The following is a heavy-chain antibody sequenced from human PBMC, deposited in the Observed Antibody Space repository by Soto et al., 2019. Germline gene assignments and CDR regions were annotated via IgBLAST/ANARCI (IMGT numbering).Heavy chain of an antibody. V-gene: IGHV1-2*04. CDR2: INPNSGGT. D-gene: IGHD3-3*01. CDR3: ARAPHFWSGYSGGYGMDV. J-gene: IGHJ6*02. CDR1: GYTFTGYY. Sequence: QVQLVQSGAEVKKPGASVKVSCKASGYTFTGYYMHWVRQAPGQGLEWMGWINPNSGGTNYAQKCQGWVTMTRDTSISTAYMELSRRRSDDTAVYYCARAPHFWSGYSGGYGMDVWGQGTTVTVSS.